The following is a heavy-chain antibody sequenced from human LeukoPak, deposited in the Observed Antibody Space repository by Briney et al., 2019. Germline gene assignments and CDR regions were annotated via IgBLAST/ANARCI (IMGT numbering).Heavy chain of an antibody. Sequence: SVKVSCKASGGTFSSYAISWVRQAPGQGLEWMGRIIPILGIANYAQKFQGRVTITADKSTSTAYMELSSLRSEDMAVYYCARAPFGVHHNDYWGQGTLVTVSS. V-gene: IGHV1-69*04. J-gene: IGHJ4*02. CDR3: ARAPFGVHHNDY. CDR1: GGTFSSYA. D-gene: IGHD1-1*01. CDR2: IIPILGIA.